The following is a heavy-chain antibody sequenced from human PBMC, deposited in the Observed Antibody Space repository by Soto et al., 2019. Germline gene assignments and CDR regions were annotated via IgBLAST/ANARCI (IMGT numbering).Heavy chain of an antibody. CDR3: AREGVDTAMTNWFDP. CDR1: GFTFSSYG. V-gene: IGHV3-33*01. Sequence: QVQLVESGGGVVQPGRSLRLSCAASGFTFSSYGMHWVRQAPGKGLEWVAVIWYDGSNKYYADSVKGRFTISRDNSKNTLYLQMNSLRAEDTAVYYCAREGVDTAMTNWFDPWGQGTLVTVSS. CDR2: IWYDGSNK. J-gene: IGHJ5*02. D-gene: IGHD5-18*01.